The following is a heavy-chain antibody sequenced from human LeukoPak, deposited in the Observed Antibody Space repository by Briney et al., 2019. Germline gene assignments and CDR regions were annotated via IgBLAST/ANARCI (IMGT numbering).Heavy chain of an antibody. CDR2: INHSGST. CDR1: GGSFSGYY. D-gene: IGHD6-13*01. Sequence: SETLSLTCAVYGGSFSGYYWSWIRQPPGKGLEWIGEINHSGSTNYNPSLKSRVTISVDTSKNQFSLKLSSVTAAVTAVYYCARGHSSSWYGYIYYWGREPWSPSPQ. J-gene: IGHJ4*02. V-gene: IGHV4-34*01. CDR3: ARGHSSSWYGYIYY.